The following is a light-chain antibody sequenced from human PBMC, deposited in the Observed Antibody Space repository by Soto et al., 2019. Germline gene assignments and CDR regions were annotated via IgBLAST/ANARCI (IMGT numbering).Light chain of an antibody. V-gene: IGLV2-8*01. CDR2: EVS. J-gene: IGLJ2*01. Sequence: QSALTQPPYASGSPGQSVTISCTGTSSDVGGYNYVSWYQHHPGKAPKLMIYEVSKRPSGVPDRFSGAKSGNTASLTVSGLEAEDEADYYCSSYAGSHNLVFGGGTKLTVL. CDR3: SSYAGSHNLV. CDR1: SSDVGGYNY.